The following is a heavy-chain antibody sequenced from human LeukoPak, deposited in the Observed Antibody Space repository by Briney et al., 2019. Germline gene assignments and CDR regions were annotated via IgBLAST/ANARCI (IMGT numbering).Heavy chain of an antibody. CDR1: GGSISSYH. CDR2: IYSSGST. D-gene: IGHD5-12*01. J-gene: IGHJ3*02. V-gene: IGHV4-59*01. Sequence: SETLSLTCTVSGGSISSYHWSWIRQPPGKGLQWIGFIYSSGSTNFNPSLKSRVTISVDTSKNQFSLRLSSVTSADTAVYYYARGNSDYDYAFDIWGRGTMVTVSP. CDR3: ARGNSDYDYAFDI.